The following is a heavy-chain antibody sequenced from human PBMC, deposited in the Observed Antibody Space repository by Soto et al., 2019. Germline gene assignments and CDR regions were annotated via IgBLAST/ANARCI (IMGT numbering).Heavy chain of an antibody. Sequence: GGSLRLSCSASRFTFTSHAMTWVRQAPGKGLEWVSTISGSGDSTYYADSVKGRFTISRDNSRDTLYLHMNSLRGEDTAVYYCAKDHDLWRDYWSNFLFDYWGQGTLVTVSS. V-gene: IGHV3-23*01. D-gene: IGHD3-3*01. J-gene: IGHJ4*02. CDR1: RFTFTSHA. CDR2: ISGSGDST. CDR3: AKDHDLWRDYWSNFLFDY.